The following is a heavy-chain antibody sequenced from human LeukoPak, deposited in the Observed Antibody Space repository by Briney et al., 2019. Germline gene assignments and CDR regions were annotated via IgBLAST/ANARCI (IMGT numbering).Heavy chain of an antibody. CDR3: ARVGPPGYCSSTTCYGYYFYYMDV. D-gene: IGHD2-2*03. CDR2: INPNSGGT. CDR1: GYTFTGYY. V-gene: IGHV1-2*02. Sequence: ASVKVSCKASGYTFTGYYMHWVRQAPGQGLEWMGWINPNSGGTNYAQKIQGRVTMTRDTSISTAYMELSRLRSDDTAVYYCARVGPPGYCSSTTCYGYYFYYMDVWGKGTTVTISS. J-gene: IGHJ6*03.